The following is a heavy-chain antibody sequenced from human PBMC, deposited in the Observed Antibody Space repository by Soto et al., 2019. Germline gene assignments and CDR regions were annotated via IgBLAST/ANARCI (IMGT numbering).Heavy chain of an antibody. CDR3: ARGDSYGSRSYPYYYYYMDV. V-gene: IGHV3-21*01. J-gene: IGHJ6*03. Sequence: GGSLRLSCVVSGFTFSSYNMNWVRQAPGKGLEWVSSISTSSSYIYYADSVKGRFTISRDNAKNSLFLQMNSPRAEDTAVYYCARGDSYGSRSYPYYYYYMDVWGKGTTVTVSS. D-gene: IGHD3-10*01. CDR2: ISTSSSYI. CDR1: GFTFSSYN.